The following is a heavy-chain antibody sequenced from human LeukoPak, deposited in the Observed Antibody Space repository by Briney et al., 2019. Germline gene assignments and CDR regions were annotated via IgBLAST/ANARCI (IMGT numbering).Heavy chain of an antibody. V-gene: IGHV3-11*01. Sequence: PGGSLRLSCAASGFTFNDYYMSWIPQAPGKGLEWLSYINIGGTKPHYADSVKGRFTISRDNAKKSLYLEMNNLRAKDTAVYYCATDGAGFDTWGQGVLVTVSS. J-gene: IGHJ5*02. CDR1: GFTFNDYY. CDR3: ATDGAGFDT. CDR2: INIGGTKP.